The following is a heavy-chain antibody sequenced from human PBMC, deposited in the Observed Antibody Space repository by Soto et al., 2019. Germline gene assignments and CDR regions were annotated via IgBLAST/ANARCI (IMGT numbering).Heavy chain of an antibody. CDR3: ARAPKASIAARPPFDY. CDR1: GGSFSGYY. V-gene: IGHV4-34*01. Sequence: PSETLSLTCAVYGGSFSGYYWSWIRQPPGKGLEWIGEINHSGSTNYNPSLKSRVTISVDTSKNQFSLKLSSVTAADTAVYYCARAPKASIAARPPFDYWGQGTLVTVSS. D-gene: IGHD6-6*01. J-gene: IGHJ4*02. CDR2: INHSGST.